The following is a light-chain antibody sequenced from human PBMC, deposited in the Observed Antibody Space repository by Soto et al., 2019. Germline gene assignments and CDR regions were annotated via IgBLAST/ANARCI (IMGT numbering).Light chain of an antibody. V-gene: IGLV2-23*02. Sequence: QSALTQPASVSGAPGQSITISCTGTSSDVGSYNLVSWYQQHPGKAPKLMIYEVSKRPSGVSNRFSGSKSGNTASLTISGLQAEDEADYYCCSYVGSSILGVFGGGTKLTVL. CDR2: EVS. J-gene: IGLJ3*02. CDR3: CSYVGSSILGV. CDR1: SSDVGSYNL.